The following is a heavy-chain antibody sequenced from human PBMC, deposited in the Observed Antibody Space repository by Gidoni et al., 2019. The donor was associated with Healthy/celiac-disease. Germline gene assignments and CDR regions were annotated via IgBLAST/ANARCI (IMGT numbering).Heavy chain of an antibody. CDR3: AREATVEMATMYGGIKSYYMDV. D-gene: IGHD5-12*01. CDR2: IIPIVGTA. V-gene: IGHV1-69*12. J-gene: IGHJ6*03. CDR1: GGTFGSFA. Sequence: QFQLVQSGAELKKPGSSLKFSCTPSGGTFGSFATTWFRQAPGQGLEWMGGIIPIVGTANYAQKFQGRVTITADESTSTAYMELSSLRSEDTAVYYCAREATVEMATMYGGIKSYYMDVWGKGTTVTVSS.